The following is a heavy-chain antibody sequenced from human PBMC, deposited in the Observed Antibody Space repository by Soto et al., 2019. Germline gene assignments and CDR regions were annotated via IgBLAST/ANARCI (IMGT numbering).Heavy chain of an antibody. CDR2: ISAYNGNT. CDR1: GYTFTSYG. D-gene: IGHD6-19*01. CDR3: GRNKLAVSGFHAFDI. V-gene: IGHV1-18*01. J-gene: IGHJ3*02. Sequence: ASVKVSCKASGYTFTSYGISWVRQAPGQGLEWMGWISAYNGNTNYAQKLQGRVTMTTDTSTSTTYMELRSLRSDDTAVYYCGRNKLAVSGFHAFDIWGQGTMVTVSS.